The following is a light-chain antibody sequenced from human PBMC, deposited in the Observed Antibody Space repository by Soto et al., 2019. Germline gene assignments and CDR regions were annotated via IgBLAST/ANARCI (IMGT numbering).Light chain of an antibody. CDR2: EGS. CDR3: CSYAGSSTVV. V-gene: IGLV2-23*01. J-gene: IGLJ2*01. CDR1: SSDVGSYNL. Sequence: QSVLTQPPSASGTPGQRVTISCTGTSSDVGSYNLVSWYQQHPGKAPKLMIYEGSKRPSGVSNRFSGSKSGNTASLTISGLQAEDEADYYCCSYAGSSTVVFGGGTQLTVL.